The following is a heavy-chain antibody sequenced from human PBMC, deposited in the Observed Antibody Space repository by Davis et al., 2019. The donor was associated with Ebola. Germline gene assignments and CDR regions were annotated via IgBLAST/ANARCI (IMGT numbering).Heavy chain of an antibody. J-gene: IGHJ3*02. CDR2: ISGSGGGT. D-gene: IGHD3-10*01. V-gene: IGHV3-23*01. CDR1: GFTFNTYA. CDR3: AKRGVRGVIDAFDT. Sequence: PGGSLRLSCAASGFTFNTYAMNWVRQVPGKGLEWVSEISGSGGGTYYTDSVKGRFTISRDNSKNTLYLQMDSLRVEDTAVYYCAKRGVRGVIDAFDTWGQGTMVTVSS.